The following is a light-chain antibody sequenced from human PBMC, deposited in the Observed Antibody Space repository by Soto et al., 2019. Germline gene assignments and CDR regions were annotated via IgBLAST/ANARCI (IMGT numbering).Light chain of an antibody. CDR1: QSVSSY. Sequence: EIVLTQSPATLSLSPGQRATLSCRASQSVSSYLDWYQQKPGQAPRLLIYDASNRATGIPARLSGGGSRTDFTLTISSLEPEDFAVYYCQQRFNWPRFTFGQGTKLEIK. J-gene: IGKJ2*01. CDR2: DAS. CDR3: QQRFNWPRFT. V-gene: IGKV3-11*01.